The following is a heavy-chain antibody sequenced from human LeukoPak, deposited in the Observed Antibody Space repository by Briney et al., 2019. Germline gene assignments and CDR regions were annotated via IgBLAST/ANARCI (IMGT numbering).Heavy chain of an antibody. Sequence: PGGSLRLSCAASGFTFSSYAMSWVRQAPGKGLEWVSVIYSGGSTYYADSVKGRFTISRDNSKNTLYLQMNSLRAEDTAVYYCARGMEDYYGMDVWGQGTTVTVSS. J-gene: IGHJ6*02. D-gene: IGHD3-3*01. CDR3: ARGMEDYYGMDV. CDR1: GFTFSSYA. V-gene: IGHV3-53*01. CDR2: IYSGGST.